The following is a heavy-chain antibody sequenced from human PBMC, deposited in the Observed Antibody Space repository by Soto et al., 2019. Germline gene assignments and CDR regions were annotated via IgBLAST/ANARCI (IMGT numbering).Heavy chain of an antibody. CDR2: IKQDGSEK. CDR1: GFTFSSYW. Sequence: GGSLRLSCAASGFTFSSYWMSWVRQAPGKGLEWVANIKQDGSEKYYVDSVKGRFTISRDNAKNSLYLQMNSLRAEDTAVYYCARDGAAARPFYYYYGMDVWGQGTTVTVSS. D-gene: IGHD6-6*01. J-gene: IGHJ6*02. CDR3: ARDGAAARPFYYYYGMDV. V-gene: IGHV3-7*01.